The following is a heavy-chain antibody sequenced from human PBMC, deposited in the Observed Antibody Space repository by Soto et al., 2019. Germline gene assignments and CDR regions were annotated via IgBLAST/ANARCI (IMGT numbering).Heavy chain of an antibody. J-gene: IGHJ4*02. CDR3: AKGYSTGWSEGYFDY. V-gene: IGHV3-23*01. Sequence: PGGSLSLSCAASGFTFSTYSMGWVRQAPGKGLEWVSSISGTVSTYYADSVKGQFTISRDNSKNTLYLQINSLRPDDTAVYYCAKGYSTGWSEGYFDYWGQGALVTVSS. D-gene: IGHD6-19*01. CDR1: GFTFSTYS. CDR2: ISGTVST.